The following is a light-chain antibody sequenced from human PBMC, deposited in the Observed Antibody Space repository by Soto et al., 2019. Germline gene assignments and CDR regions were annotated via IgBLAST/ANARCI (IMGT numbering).Light chain of an antibody. V-gene: IGKV3-15*01. CDR2: GAS. CDR3: QHYNNWPFT. Sequence: EIVMTQSPATLSVSPGERATLSCRASQSVSSNLAWYQQKPGQAPRLLIYGASGRATCIPARFSGSGSGTEFTLTISSLQSEDFAVYYCQHYNNWPFTFGQGTKLEIK. J-gene: IGKJ2*01. CDR1: QSVSSN.